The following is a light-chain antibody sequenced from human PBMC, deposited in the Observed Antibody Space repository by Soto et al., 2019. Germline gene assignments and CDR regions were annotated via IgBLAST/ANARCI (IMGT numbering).Light chain of an antibody. CDR1: SSDIGGYNF. Sequence: QSALTQPRSVSGSPGQSVTISCTGTSSDIGGYNFVSWYQQHPGKAPKVMLYDVSKRPSGVPDRFSGSKSGNTASLTISGLQADDEADYYCCSYAGSYILVFGGGTKLTVL. J-gene: IGLJ2*01. V-gene: IGLV2-11*01. CDR3: CSYAGSYILV. CDR2: DVS.